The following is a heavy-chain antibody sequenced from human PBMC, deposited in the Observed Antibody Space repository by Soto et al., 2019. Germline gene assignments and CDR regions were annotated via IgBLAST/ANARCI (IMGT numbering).Heavy chain of an antibody. Sequence: QVQRVQSGAEVREPGASVRLSCRTSGYTFSDYGISWVRKAPGQGLEWMGGISGDGGDTNDAKRLQGRDTMTTDTSTSTAYMELTNLRSGDTALYFCARDFQASVWFGESQAPGLHFWGQGTPGTVSS. CDR2: ISGDGGDT. CDR1: GYTFSDYG. D-gene: IGHD3-10*01. J-gene: IGHJ4*02. V-gene: IGHV1-18*01. CDR3: ARDFQASVWFGESQAPGLHF.